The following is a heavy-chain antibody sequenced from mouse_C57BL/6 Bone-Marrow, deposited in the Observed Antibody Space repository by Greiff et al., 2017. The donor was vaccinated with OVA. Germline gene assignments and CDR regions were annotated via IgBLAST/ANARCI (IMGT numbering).Heavy chain of an antibody. V-gene: IGHV1-81*01. J-gene: IGHJ2*01. CDR1: GYTFTSYG. CDR2: LYPRRGNT. CDR3: ARHGQLTGDY. Sequence: QVQLQQSGAELARPGASVKLSCKASGYTFTSYGISWVKQRTGQGLEWIGVLYPRRGNTYSNEKFKGKATLTADKSSSTAYMEHRSLTYEEAAVDFCARHGQLTGDYWGQGTTLTVSS. D-gene: IGHD4-1*01.